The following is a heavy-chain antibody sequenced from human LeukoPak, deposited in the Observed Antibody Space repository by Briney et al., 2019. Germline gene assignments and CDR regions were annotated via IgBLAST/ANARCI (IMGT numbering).Heavy chain of an antibody. J-gene: IGHJ4*02. D-gene: IGHD3-3*01. CDR3: ASGLGGLRFLEWLSFDY. V-gene: IGHV4-31*03. Sequence: SETLSLTCTVSGGSINSGGYYWGWIRQHPGKGLEWIVYIYYSGSTYYNPSRKSRVTISVDTSKNQFSLKLSSVTAADTAVYYCASGLGGLRFLEWLSFDYWGQGTLVSVSS. CDR2: IYYSGST. CDR1: GGSINSGGYY.